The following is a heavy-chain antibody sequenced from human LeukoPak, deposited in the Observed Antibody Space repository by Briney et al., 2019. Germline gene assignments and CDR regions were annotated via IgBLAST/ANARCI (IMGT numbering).Heavy chain of an antibody. CDR2: IYYSGST. V-gene: IGHV4-39*01. CDR3: ARLSSWVRGVIKYYFDY. Sequence: PSETLSLTCTVSGGSISSSSYYWGWIRQPPGKGLEWIGSIYYSGSTYYNPSLKSRVTISVDTSKNQFSLKLSSVTAADTAVYYCARLSSWVRGVIKYYFDYWGQGTLVTVSS. D-gene: IGHD3-10*01. J-gene: IGHJ4*02. CDR1: GGSISSSSYY.